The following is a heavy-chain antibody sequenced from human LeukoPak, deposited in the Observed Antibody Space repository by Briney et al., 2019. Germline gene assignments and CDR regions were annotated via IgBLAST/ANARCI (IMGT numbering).Heavy chain of an antibody. V-gene: IGHV1-2*02. Sequence: GASVKVPCKASGYTLTGYYMHWVRQAPGQGLEWMGWINPNSGGTNYAQKFQGRVTMTRDTSISTAYMELSRLRSDDTAVYYCARTTVVTGSGFDYWGQGTLVTVSS. D-gene: IGHD4-23*01. CDR3: ARTTVVTGSGFDY. J-gene: IGHJ4*02. CDR1: GYTLTGYY. CDR2: INPNSGGT.